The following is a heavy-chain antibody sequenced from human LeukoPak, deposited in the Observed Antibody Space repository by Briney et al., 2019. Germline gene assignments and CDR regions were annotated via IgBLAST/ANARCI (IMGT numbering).Heavy chain of an antibody. CDR1: GYRFTTYW. J-gene: IGHJ4*02. Sequence: GESLKISCRGSGYRFTTYWSGWVRQMPGKGLEWMGIIYPGDSDTRYSPSFQGHVTMSADKSINTAYLQWSSLKASDTAMYYCARREGCSRSSCPPDYWGQGTLVTVSS. D-gene: IGHD2-2*01. CDR2: IYPGDSDT. CDR3: ARREGCSRSSCPPDY. V-gene: IGHV5-51*01.